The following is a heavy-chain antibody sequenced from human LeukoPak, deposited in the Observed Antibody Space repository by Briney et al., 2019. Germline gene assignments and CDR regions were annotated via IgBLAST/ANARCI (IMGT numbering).Heavy chain of an antibody. J-gene: IGHJ6*02. Sequence: PSETLSLTCTVSGGSIRSSYYYWGWIRQPPGKGLEWIGSIYDSGSTYYNPSLKSRVTISVDTSKNQFSLKLNSVTAADTAVYYCARDAVEMATMGYYYYGMDVWGQGTTVTVSS. D-gene: IGHD5-24*01. CDR3: ARDAVEMATMGYYYYGMDV. CDR1: GGSIRSSYYY. V-gene: IGHV4-39*02. CDR2: IYDSGST.